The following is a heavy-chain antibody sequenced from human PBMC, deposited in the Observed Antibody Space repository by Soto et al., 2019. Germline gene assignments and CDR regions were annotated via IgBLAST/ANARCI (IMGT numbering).Heavy chain of an antibody. D-gene: IGHD1-26*01. V-gene: IGHV1-45*02. CDR1: GNTFSYRY. CDR2: ITPFSGDV. CDR3: ASGGAGSGPFTWELPDH. Sequence: QMQLVQSGAEVKKTGSSVTVSCKALGNTFSYRYLHWVRQAPGQALEWMGWITPFSGDVHYAQKFQATVTLTRDRSINTADMRMSSLRSEDTAIYFCASGGAGSGPFTWELPDHWGQGTLVTVSS. J-gene: IGHJ4*02.